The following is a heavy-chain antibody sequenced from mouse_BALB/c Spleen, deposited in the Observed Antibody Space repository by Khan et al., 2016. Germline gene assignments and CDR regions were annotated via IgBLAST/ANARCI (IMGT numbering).Heavy chain of an antibody. D-gene: IGHD1-2*01. J-gene: IGHJ4*01. CDR3: AIITTRAMDY. Sequence: QVQLKESGAELVRPGASVKISCTGSGYTFTDYAMHWVKQSHAKSPEWIGVISTYNGNTNYNQKFKGKATMTVDKSSSTAYMELARLTSEDSAIYYCAIITTRAMDYWGRGTSVTVSS. CDR2: ISTYNGNT. V-gene: IGHV1S137*01. CDR1: GYTFTDYA.